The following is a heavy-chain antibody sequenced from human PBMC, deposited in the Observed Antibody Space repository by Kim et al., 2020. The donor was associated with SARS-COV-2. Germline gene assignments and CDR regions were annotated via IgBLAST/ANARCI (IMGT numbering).Heavy chain of an antibody. D-gene: IGHD5-18*01. CDR1: GFTFSSYG. J-gene: IGHJ1*01. CDR3: AKSIHSYAYPSQYFQH. CDR2: ILYDGSNK. V-gene: IGHV3-30*18. Sequence: GGSLRLSCAASGFTFSSYGMHWVRQAPGKGLEWVVVILYDGSNKYYADSVKGRFTISRDNSKNTVHLQMNSLRAEDTAVYYCAKSIHSYAYPSQYFQHWGQGTLVTVSS.